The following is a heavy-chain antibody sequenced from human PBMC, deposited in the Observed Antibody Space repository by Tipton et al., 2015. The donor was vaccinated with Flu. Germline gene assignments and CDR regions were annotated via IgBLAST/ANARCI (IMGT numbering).Heavy chain of an antibody. CDR3: ARRSALDAFDI. J-gene: IGHJ3*02. CDR2: IYPGDSDT. CDR1: GYDFTSAW. V-gene: IGHV5-51*03. Sequence: QPVQSGAEVKKPGESQTISCQGSGYDFTSAWIAWVRLTPGKGLEWIGTIYPGDSDTTYNPSFEGQVTISAAKFISTAYLQWSSLRTSDSAIYFCARRSALDAFDIWGQGTVLAVSP.